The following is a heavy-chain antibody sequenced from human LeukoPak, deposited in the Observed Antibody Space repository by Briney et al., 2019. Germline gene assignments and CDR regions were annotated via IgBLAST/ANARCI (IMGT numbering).Heavy chain of an antibody. V-gene: IGHV4-34*01. CDR2: INHSGST. Sequence: SETLSLTCALYAVSFSGYYWSWIRQPPGKGLEWIGEINHSGSTNYNPSLKSRVTISVDTSKNQFSLKLSSVTAADTAVYYCARGIGDFWSGYYKTLDYWGQGTLVTVSS. CDR1: AVSFSGYY. CDR3: ARGIGDFWSGYYKTLDY. J-gene: IGHJ4*02. D-gene: IGHD3-3*01.